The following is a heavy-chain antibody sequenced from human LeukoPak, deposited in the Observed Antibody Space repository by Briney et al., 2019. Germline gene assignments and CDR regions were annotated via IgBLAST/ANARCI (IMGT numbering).Heavy chain of an antibody. D-gene: IGHD3-10*01. CDR3: ARALLWNNWFDP. J-gene: IGHJ5*02. CDR1: GGSISSGGYY. Sequence: SETLSLTCTVSGGSISSGGYYWSWIRQHPGKGLEWIGYIYYSGSTYYNPSLKSRVTISVDTSKNQFSLKLSSVTAADTAVYYCARALLWNNWFDPWGQGTLVTVSS. V-gene: IGHV4-31*03. CDR2: IYYSGST.